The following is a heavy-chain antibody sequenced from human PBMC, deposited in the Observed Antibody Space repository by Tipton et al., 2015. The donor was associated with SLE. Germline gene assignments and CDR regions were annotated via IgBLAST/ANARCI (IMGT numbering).Heavy chain of an antibody. J-gene: IGHJ2*01. D-gene: IGHD4-11*01. CDR1: GGSISSSSYY. CDR2: FYYSGNT. CDR3: AREFLNPVTTVHYYFDL. Sequence: TLSLTCSVSGGSISSSSYYWGWIRQPPGKGLEWIGTFYYSGNTYYNPSLKSRVTISVDTSKNQFSLILTYVTAADTAVYYCAREFLNPVTTVHYYFDLWGRGTLVTVSS. V-gene: IGHV4-39*07.